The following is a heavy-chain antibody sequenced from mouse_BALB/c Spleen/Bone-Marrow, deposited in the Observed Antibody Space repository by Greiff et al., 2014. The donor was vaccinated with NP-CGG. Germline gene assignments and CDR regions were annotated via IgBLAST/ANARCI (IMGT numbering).Heavy chain of an antibody. V-gene: IGHV1-69*02. CDR3: TRSGGYYFDY. CDR2: IYPSDSYT. CDR1: GYTFTSYW. J-gene: IGHJ2*01. Sequence: VQLVESGAELVRPGASVELSCKASGYTFTSYWINWVKQRPGQGLEWIGNIYPSDSYTNYNQKFKDKATLTVDKSSSTAYMQLSSPTSEDSAVYYCTRSGGYYFDYWGQGTTLTVSS.